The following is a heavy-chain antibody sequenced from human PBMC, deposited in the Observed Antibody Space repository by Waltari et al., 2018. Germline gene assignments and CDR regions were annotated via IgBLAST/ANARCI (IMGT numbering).Heavy chain of an antibody. CDR3: ARDRGRGLYLDS. J-gene: IGHJ4*02. Sequence: QVQLQESGPGLVKPSGTLSLTCSVSGDSVIRSYWWSWVRQPPGEGLEWIGQIHGSGRTNYNPSLESRVSVSMDTSNNQLSLKVTSATAADTAIYYCARDRGRGLYLDSWGQGTLVTVSP. D-gene: IGHD2-15*01. CDR2: IHGSGRT. CDR1: GDSVIRSYW. V-gene: IGHV4-4*02.